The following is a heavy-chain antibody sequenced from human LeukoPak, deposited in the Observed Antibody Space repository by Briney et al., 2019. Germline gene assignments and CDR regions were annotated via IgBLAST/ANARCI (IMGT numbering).Heavy chain of an antibody. Sequence: ASVKVSCKASGYTFTSYGISWVRRAPGQGLEWVGWISAYNGNTNYAQKLQGRVTMTTDTSTSTAYMELRSLRSDDTAVYYCARDPGGPSFVDVWGQGTTVTVSS. D-gene: IGHD3-16*01. V-gene: IGHV1-18*01. J-gene: IGHJ6*02. CDR2: ISAYNGNT. CDR1: GYTFTSYG. CDR3: ARDPGGPSFVDV.